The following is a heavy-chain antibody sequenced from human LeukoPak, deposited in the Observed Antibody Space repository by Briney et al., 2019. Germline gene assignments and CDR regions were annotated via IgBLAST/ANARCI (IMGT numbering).Heavy chain of an antibody. CDR2: IIPIFGAA. CDR3: AAESIRGAMAPDY. J-gene: IGHJ4*02. D-gene: IGHD5-18*01. V-gene: IGHV1-69*05. Sequence: GASVKVSCKASGGTFSSYAISWVRQAPGQGLEWMGGIIPIFGAANYAQKFQERVTITRDMSTSTAYMELSSLRSEDTAVYYCAAESIRGAMAPDYWGQGTLVTVSS. CDR1: GGTFSSYA.